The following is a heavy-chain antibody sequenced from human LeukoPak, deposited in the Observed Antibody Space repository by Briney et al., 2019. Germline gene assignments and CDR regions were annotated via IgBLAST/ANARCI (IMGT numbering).Heavy chain of an antibody. J-gene: IGHJ6*02. CDR3: AREGELDGYYYYGMDV. V-gene: IGHV1-18*01. D-gene: IGHD3-16*01. Sequence: ASVKVSCKASGYTFTSYGISWVRQAPGQGLEWMGWISAYNGNTNYALKLQGRVTMTTDTSTSTAYVELRSLRSDDTAVYYCAREGELDGYYYYGMDVWGQGTTVTVSS. CDR2: ISAYNGNT. CDR1: GYTFTSYG.